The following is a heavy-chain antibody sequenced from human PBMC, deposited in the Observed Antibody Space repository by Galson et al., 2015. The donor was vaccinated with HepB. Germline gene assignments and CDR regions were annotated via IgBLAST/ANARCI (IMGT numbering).Heavy chain of an antibody. J-gene: IGHJ4*02. D-gene: IGHD3-22*01. V-gene: IGHV1-3*01. CDR2: INAGNGNT. Sequence: SVKVSCKASGYTFTSYAMHWVRQAPGQRLEWMGWINAGNGNTKYSQKFQGRVTITRDTSASTAYMELSSLRSEDTAVYYCATYYYDSSGYYYFDYWGQGTLVTVSS. CDR3: ATYYYDSSGYYYFDY. CDR1: GYTFTSYA.